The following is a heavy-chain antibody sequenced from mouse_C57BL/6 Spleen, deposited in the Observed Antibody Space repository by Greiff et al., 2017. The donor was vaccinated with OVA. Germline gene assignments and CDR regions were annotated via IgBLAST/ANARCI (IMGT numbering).Heavy chain of an antibody. CDR2: IYPGDGDT. J-gene: IGHJ1*03. D-gene: IGHD1-1*01. V-gene: IGHV1-82*01. CDR3: ARSGSYWYFYV. Sequence: LQESGPELVKPGASVKISCKASGYAFSSSWMNWVKQRPGKGLEWIGRIYPGDGDTNYNGKFKGKATLTADKSSSTAYMQLSSLTSEDSAVYFCARSGSYWYFYVWGTGTTVTVSS. CDR1: GYAFSSSW.